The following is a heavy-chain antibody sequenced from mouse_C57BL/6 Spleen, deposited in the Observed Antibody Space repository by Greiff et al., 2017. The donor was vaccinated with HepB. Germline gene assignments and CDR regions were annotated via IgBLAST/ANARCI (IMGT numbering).Heavy chain of an antibody. D-gene: IGHD2-1*01. J-gene: IGHJ4*01. CDR3: ARGGIYYGNYDYAMDY. CDR1: GYTFTSYW. V-gene: IGHV1-52*01. CDR2: IDPSDSET. Sequence: QVQLQQPGAELVRPGSSVKLSCKASGYTFTSYWMHWVKQRPIQGLEWIGNIDPSDSETHYNQKYKDKATLTVDKSSSTAYMKLSSLTSEDSAVYYCARGGIYYGNYDYAMDYWGQGTSVTVSS.